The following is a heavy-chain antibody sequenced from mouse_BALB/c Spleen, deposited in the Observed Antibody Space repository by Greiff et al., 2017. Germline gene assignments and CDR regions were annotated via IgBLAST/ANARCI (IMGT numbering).Heavy chain of an antibody. CDR3: ARDPGYSYAMDY. CDR2: IRNKANGYTT. J-gene: IGHJ4*01. V-gene: IGHV7-3*02. CDR1: GFTFTDYY. D-gene: IGHD2-3*01. Sequence: EVQVVESGGGLVQPGGSLRLSCATSGFTFTDYYMSWVRQPPGKALEWLGFIRNKANGYTTEYSASVKGRFTISRDNSQSILYLQMNTLRAEDSATYYCARDPGYSYAMDYWGQGTSVTVSS.